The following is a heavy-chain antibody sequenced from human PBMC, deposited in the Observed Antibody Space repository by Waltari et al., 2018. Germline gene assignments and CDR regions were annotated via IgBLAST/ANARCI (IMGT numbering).Heavy chain of an antibody. V-gene: IGHV3-74*01. CDR2: INGDGTTT. CDR3: ARLTVVSNNDY. D-gene: IGHD1-20*01. Sequence: EVQLVESGGGLVQPGGSLRLSCAASGFTFCSYWMHWVRQAPGKGLVWVSCINGDGTTTKYADSVKGRFTISRDNAKNTLYLQMNSLRAEDTAVYYCARLTVVSNNDYWGQGTLVTVSS. J-gene: IGHJ4*02. CDR1: GFTFCSYW.